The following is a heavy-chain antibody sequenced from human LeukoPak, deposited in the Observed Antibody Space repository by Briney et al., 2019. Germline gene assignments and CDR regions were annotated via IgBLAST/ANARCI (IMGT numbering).Heavy chain of an antibody. V-gene: IGHV1-18*01. CDR1: GYTFSSYG. Sequence: ASVKVSCKASGYTFSSYGITWVRQAPGQGLEWMGWINPNNGNTNYAQIIQGRVTMTTDTFTSTAYMELRSLRSDDTAMYYCARAWELRDLDYWGQGTLVTVSS. J-gene: IGHJ4*02. CDR2: INPNNGNT. D-gene: IGHD1-26*01. CDR3: ARAWELRDLDY.